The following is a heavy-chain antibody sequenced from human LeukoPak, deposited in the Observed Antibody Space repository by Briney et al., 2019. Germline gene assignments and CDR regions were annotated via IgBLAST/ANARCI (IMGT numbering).Heavy chain of an antibody. J-gene: IGHJ4*02. CDR3: ARDTYGSGSYYNAPLDY. V-gene: IGHV3-11*04. CDR2: INSRGSSI. Sequence: GGSLRLSCAASGFTFSDYYMNWVRQAPGKGLEWVSYINSRGSSIYYADSVKGRFTISRDNAKNSLYLQLNSLRAEDTAVYYCARDTYGSGSYYNAPLDYWGQGTLVTVSS. CDR1: GFTFSDYY. D-gene: IGHD3-10*01.